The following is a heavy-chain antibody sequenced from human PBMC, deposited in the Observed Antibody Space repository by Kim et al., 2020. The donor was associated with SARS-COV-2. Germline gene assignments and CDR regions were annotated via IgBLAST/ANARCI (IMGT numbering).Heavy chain of an antibody. Sequence: GGSLRLSCAASGFTFSSYSMNWVRQAPGKGLEWVSSISSSSSYIYYADSVKGRFTISRDNAKNSLYLQMNSLRAEDTAVYYCARDPLFTGCSSTSCLLWVEGYYDGMGVWGQGTTVTVSS. V-gene: IGHV3-21*01. CDR1: GFTFSSYS. D-gene: IGHD2-2*01. J-gene: IGHJ6*02. CDR3: ARDPLFTGCSSTSCLLWVEGYYDGMGV. CDR2: ISSSSSYI.